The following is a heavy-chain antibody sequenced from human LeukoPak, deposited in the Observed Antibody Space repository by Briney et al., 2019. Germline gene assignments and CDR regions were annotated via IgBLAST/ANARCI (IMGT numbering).Heavy chain of an antibody. V-gene: IGHV5-51*01. Sequence: GESLKISCKGSGYSFNSYWIGWVRQMPGKGMEWMGIIYAGDSETKYSPSFQGQVSISVDKSTSTAYLRWSSLKASDTATYYCARLRSGWGDYVDHWGQGTLVIVSS. D-gene: IGHD1-26*01. CDR3: ARLRSGWGDYVDH. CDR1: GYSFNSYW. CDR2: IYAGDSET. J-gene: IGHJ4*02.